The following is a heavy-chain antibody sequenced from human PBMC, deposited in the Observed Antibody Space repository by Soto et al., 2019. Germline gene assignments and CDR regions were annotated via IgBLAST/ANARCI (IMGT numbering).Heavy chain of an antibody. CDR3: AKGGAAAGTSLVHY. CDR1: GFTFDDYA. V-gene: IGHV3-9*01. D-gene: IGHD6-13*01. CDR2: ISWNSGSI. Sequence: GGSLRLSCAASGFTFDDYAMHWVRQAPGKGLEWVSGISWNSGSIGYADSVKGRFTISRDNAKNSLYLQMNSLRAEDTALYYCAKGGAAAGTSLVHYWGQGTLVTVSS. J-gene: IGHJ4*02.